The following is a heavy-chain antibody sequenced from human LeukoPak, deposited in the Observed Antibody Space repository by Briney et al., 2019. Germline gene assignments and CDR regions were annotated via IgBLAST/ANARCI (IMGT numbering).Heavy chain of an antibody. CDR3: ATGYSSTWYYFDY. CDR2: IYHSGST. J-gene: IGHJ4*02. Sequence: PWETLSLTCTVSGDSISSYYWSWIRQPPGKGLEWIGYIYHSGSTNYNPSLKSRVTISADTSKDQFSLKLASVTAADTAVYYCATGYSSTWYYFDYWGQGTLVTVSS. CDR1: GDSISSYY. D-gene: IGHD6-13*01. V-gene: IGHV4-59*01.